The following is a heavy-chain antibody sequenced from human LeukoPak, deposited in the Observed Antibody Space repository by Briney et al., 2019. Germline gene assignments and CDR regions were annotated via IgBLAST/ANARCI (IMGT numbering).Heavy chain of an antibody. CDR1: GYTFTSYD. CDR3: ARRGDYPYYFDY. V-gene: IGHV1-8*03. D-gene: IGHD4-17*01. CDR2: MNTNSGNT. Sequence: ASVKVSCKAYGYTFTSYDSNWVRQATGQGLEWMGWMNTNSGNTGYAQKFQGRVTITRNTSISTAYMELSSLRSEDTAVYYCARRGDYPYYFDYWGQGTLVTVSS. J-gene: IGHJ4*02.